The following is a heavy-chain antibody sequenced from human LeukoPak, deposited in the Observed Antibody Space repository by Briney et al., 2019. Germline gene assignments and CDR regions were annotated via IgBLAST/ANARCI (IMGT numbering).Heavy chain of an antibody. CDR3: AKDIDSSSWSRNYYDY. J-gene: IGHJ4*02. CDR2: ISGSGGST. CDR1: GFTFSSYA. D-gene: IGHD6-13*01. V-gene: IGHV3-23*01. Sequence: PEGSLRLSCAASGFTFSSYAMSWVRRAPGKGLEWVSAISGSGGSTYYADSVKGRFTISRDNSKNTLYLQMNSLRAEDTAVYYCAKDIDSSSWSRNYYDYWGQGTLVTVSS.